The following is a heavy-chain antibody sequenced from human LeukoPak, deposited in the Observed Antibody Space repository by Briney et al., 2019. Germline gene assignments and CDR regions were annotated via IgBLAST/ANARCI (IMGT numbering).Heavy chain of an antibody. Sequence: GSSVKVSCKASGYTFTSYAMNWVRRAPGQGLEWMGWINTNTGNPTYAQGFTGRFVFSLDTSVSTAYLQISSLKAEDTAVYYCARVDYDSSLGLWDYWGQGTLVTVSS. CDR2: INTNTGNP. J-gene: IGHJ4*02. CDR1: GYTFTSYA. V-gene: IGHV7-4-1*02. CDR3: ARVDYDSSLGLWDY. D-gene: IGHD3-22*01.